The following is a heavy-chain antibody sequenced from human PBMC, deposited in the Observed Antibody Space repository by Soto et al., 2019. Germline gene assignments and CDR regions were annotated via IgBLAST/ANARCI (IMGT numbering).Heavy chain of an antibody. CDR3: ARGGYSYGRDYYYGMDV. Sequence: QVQLQESGPGLVKPSQTLSLTCTVSGGSISSGDYYWSWIRQPPGKGLEWIGYIYYSGSTYYNPSLTSRVTISVDTSKNQFSLKLSSVTAADTAVYYCARGGYSYGRDYYYGMDVWGQGTTVTVSS. V-gene: IGHV4-30-4*01. CDR1: GGSISSGDYY. D-gene: IGHD5-18*01. J-gene: IGHJ6*02. CDR2: IYYSGST.